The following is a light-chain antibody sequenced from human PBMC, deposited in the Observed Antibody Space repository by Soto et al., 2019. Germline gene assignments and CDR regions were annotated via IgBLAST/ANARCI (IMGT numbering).Light chain of an antibody. CDR2: DAS. CDR1: QDINIY. CDR3: QQYDSLPLT. Sequence: DIQMTQSPSSLSASVGDRVTITCQASQDINIYLNWYQQKPGKAPKLLIYDASNLETGVPSRFSGSESGTDYTFTISSLQPEDIATYYCQQYDSLPLTFGGGTRVEIK. J-gene: IGKJ4*01. V-gene: IGKV1-33*01.